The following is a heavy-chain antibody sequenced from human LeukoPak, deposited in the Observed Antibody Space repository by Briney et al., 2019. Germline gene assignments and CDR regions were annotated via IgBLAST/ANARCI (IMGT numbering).Heavy chain of an antibody. D-gene: IGHD3-10*01. CDR1: GGSISSSNW. J-gene: IGHJ5*02. CDR2: IYHSGST. CDR3: ARAGGSGSYSWFDP. V-gene: IGHV4-4*02. Sequence: SGTLSLTCAVSGGSISSSNWWSWVRQPPGKGLEWIGEIYHSGSTNYNPSLKSRVTISVVKSKNQFSLKLSSVTAADTAVYYCARAGGSGSYSWFDPWGQGTLVTVSS.